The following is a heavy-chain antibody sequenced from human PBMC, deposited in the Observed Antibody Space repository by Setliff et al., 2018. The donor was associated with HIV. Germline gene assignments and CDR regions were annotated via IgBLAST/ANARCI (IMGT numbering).Heavy chain of an antibody. V-gene: IGHV4-31*03. D-gene: IGHD3-16*01. CDR1: GGSISTGGYY. J-gene: IGHJ3*01. CDR3: ARGGRSWFQNFHGAFDV. Sequence: SETLSLTCTVSGGSISTGGYYWSGIRQHPGKGLEWIGYVYNTGGTYYNPSLKSRVTISVDTSKNQFSLRLTSVTAADTAVYYCARGGRSWFQNFHGAFDVWGQGTMVTVSS. CDR2: VYNTGGT.